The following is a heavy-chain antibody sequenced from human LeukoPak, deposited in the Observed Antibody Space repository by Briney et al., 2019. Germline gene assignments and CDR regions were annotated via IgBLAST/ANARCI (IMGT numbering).Heavy chain of an antibody. V-gene: IGHV4-59*01. CDR3: ARESGGNPGV. J-gene: IGHJ3*01. CDR1: GGSISSYY. Sequence: SETLSLTCTVSGGSISSYYWSCIRQPPGKGLEWIGYIYYSGSTNYNPSLKSRVTISVDTSKNQFSLKLSSVTAADTAVYYCARESGGNPGVWGQGTMVTVSS. D-gene: IGHD2-15*01. CDR2: IYYSGST.